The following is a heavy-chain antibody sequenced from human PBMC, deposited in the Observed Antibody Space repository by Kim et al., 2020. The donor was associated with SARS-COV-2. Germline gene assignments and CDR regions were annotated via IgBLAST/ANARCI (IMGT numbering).Heavy chain of an antibody. CDR1: GFTFSSYS. D-gene: IGHD3-10*01. Sequence: GGSLRLSCAASGFTFSSYSMNWVRQAPGKGLEWVSSISSSSSYIYYADSVKGRFTISRDNAKNSLYLQMNSLRAEDTAVYYCARDNPPMVRGASWFDPWGQGTLVTVSS. J-gene: IGHJ5*02. CDR2: ISSSSSYI. CDR3: ARDNPPMVRGASWFDP. V-gene: IGHV3-21*01.